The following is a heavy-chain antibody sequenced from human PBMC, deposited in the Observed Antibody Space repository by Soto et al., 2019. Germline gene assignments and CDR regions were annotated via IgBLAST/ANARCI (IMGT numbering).Heavy chain of an antibody. CDR3: AKRAVPAAMAIMGYFDY. J-gene: IGHJ4*02. CDR1: GFTFSSYA. CDR2: ISGSGGST. D-gene: IGHD2-2*01. Sequence: GGSLRLSCAASGFTFSSYAMSWVRQAPGKGLEWVSAISGSGGSTYYADSVKGRFTISRDNSKNTLYLQMNSLRAEDTAVYYCAKRAVPAAMAIMGYFDYWGQGTLVTVSS. V-gene: IGHV3-23*01.